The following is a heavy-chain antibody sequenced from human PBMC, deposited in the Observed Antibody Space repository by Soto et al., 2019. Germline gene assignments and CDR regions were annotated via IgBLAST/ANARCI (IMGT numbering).Heavy chain of an antibody. J-gene: IGHJ4*02. Sequence: QVQLVESGGGVVQPGRSLRLSCAASGFTFSSYGMRWVRQAPGKGLEWVAVIWYDGSNKYYADSVKGRFTISRDNSKNTLYLQMNSLRAEDTAVYYCARPGMTTVTTAYFDYWGQGTLVTVSS. V-gene: IGHV3-33*01. CDR3: ARPGMTTVTTAYFDY. D-gene: IGHD4-17*01. CDR1: GFTFSSYG. CDR2: IWYDGSNK.